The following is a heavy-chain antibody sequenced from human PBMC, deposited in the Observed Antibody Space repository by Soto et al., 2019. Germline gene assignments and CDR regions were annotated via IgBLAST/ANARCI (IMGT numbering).Heavy chain of an antibody. J-gene: IGHJ3*02. Sequence: PWSSRKVSWEGSAYSFTSYWISWVRQVPGKGLEWIGRIDPSDSYTNYSRSFEVHVTISADKPMSTACVEWSSPQASHTAMHYCPRVERDAFDISGQGTMVTV. D-gene: IGHD1-1*01. CDR3: PRVERDAFDI. V-gene: IGHV5-10-1*01. CDR1: AYSFTSYW. CDR2: IDPSDSYT.